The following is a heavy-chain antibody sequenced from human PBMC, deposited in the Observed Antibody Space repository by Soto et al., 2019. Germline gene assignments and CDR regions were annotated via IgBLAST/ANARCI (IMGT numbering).Heavy chain of an antibody. CDR2: FDPEDGET. D-gene: IGHD4-17*01. Sequence: QVQLVQSGAEVKKPGASVKVSCKVSGYTLTELSMHWVRQAPGKGLEWMGGFDPEDGETIYAQKFQGRVTMTEDTSTDTAYMELSSLRSEDTAVYYCATDPGRQTTVTQKGAFDIWGQGTMVTVSS. CDR3: ATDPGRQTTVTQKGAFDI. CDR1: GYTLTELS. V-gene: IGHV1-24*01. J-gene: IGHJ3*02.